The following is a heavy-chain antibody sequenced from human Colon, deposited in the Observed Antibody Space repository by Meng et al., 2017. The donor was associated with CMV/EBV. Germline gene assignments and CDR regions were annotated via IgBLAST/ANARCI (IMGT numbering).Heavy chain of an antibody. CDR2: IHYSGST. J-gene: IGHJ6*02. CDR3: AHDQFVKDYYSYAMDV. V-gene: IGHV4-39*07. CDR1: GCSISSSIYY. D-gene: IGHD3-10*01. Sequence: SETLSLTCTVSGCSISSSIYYWCWIRQSPGKGLEWIGNIHYSGSTYYNPSLKSRVTISVDTSKNQFSLKLSSVTAADTAVYYCAHDQFVKDYYSYAMDVWGQGTTVTVSS.